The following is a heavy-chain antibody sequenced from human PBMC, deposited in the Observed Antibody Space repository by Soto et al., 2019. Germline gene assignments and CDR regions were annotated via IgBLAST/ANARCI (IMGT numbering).Heavy chain of an antibody. V-gene: IGHV4-31*03. CDR3: ARVDRALGNLRFDP. D-gene: IGHD1-1*01. CDR2: IYYSGST. J-gene: IGHJ5*02. CDR1: GGSISSDGFY. Sequence: QVQLQESGPGLVKPSQTLSLTCNVSGGSISSDGFYWSWIRQFPGKGLEWIGHIYYSGSTYYNPSLKSRLMISLDTSTQLFSLKLNSVTAADTALYYCARVDRALGNLRFDPWGQGTLVTVSS.